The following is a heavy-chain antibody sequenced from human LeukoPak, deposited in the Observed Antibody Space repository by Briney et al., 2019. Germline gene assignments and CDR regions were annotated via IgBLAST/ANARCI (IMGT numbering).Heavy chain of an antibody. CDR1: GGSVSSGSYY. CDR3: ARVGTYTSSWAAYYYGMDV. CDR2: IYYSGST. D-gene: IGHD6-13*01. V-gene: IGHV4-61*01. Sequence: PSETLSLTCTVSGGSVSSGSYYWSWIRQPPGKGLEWIGYIYYSGSTNYNPSLKSRVTISVDTSKNQFSLKLSSVTTADTAVYYCARVGTYTSSWAAYYYGMDVWGKGTTVTVSS. J-gene: IGHJ6*04.